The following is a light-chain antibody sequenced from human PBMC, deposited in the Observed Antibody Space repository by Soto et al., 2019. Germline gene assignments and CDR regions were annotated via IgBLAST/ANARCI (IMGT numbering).Light chain of an antibody. CDR1: QDISNY. J-gene: IGKJ1*01. CDR2: AAS. V-gene: IGKV1-39*01. CDR3: QQSYSTTWT. Sequence: DIQMTQSPSTLSGSLVYRVTITFQASQDISNYLNWYQQKPGKAPKLLIYAASSLQSGVPSRFSGSGSETDFTLTISSLQPEDFATYSCQQSYSTTWTFGQGTKVDIK.